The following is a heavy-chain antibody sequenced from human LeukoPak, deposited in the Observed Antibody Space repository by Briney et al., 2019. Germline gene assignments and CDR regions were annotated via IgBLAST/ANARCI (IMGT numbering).Heavy chain of an antibody. J-gene: IGHJ4*02. CDR2: INPSGGST. V-gene: IGHV1-46*01. CDR1: GYTFTSYY. Sequence: ASVKVSCKASGYTFTSYYMHWVRQAPGQGLEWMGIINPSGGSTSYAQKFQGRVTMTRDMSTSTVYMELSSLRSEDTAVYYCARDLATSSWYGYFDYWGRGTLVTVSS. CDR3: ARDLATSSWYGYFDY. D-gene: IGHD6-13*01.